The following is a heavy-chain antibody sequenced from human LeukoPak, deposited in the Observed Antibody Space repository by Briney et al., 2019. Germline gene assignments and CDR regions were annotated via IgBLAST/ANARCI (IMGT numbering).Heavy chain of an antibody. CDR3: VRDRSYFTFDY. CDR1: DFSINSGYH. V-gene: IGHV4-38-2*02. Sequence: SETLSLTCTVSDFSINSGYHWGWVRQPPGKGLEWIGSMHHSGSTYYNPSLKSRVTMSTDTSKSQFSLKLSSVTAADTAVYYCVRDRSYFTFDYWGQGTLVTVSS. J-gene: IGHJ4*02. CDR2: MHHSGST. D-gene: IGHD3-10*01.